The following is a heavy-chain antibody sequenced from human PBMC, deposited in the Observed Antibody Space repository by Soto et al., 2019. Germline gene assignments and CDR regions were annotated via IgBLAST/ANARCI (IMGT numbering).Heavy chain of an antibody. CDR3: AKPVHYYGSGSEDY. CDR2: ISYDGSNK. D-gene: IGHD3-10*01. Sequence: QVQLVESGGGVVQPGRSLRLSCAASGFTFSSYGMHWVRQAPGKGLEWVAVISYDGSNKYYADSVKGRSTISRDNFKNQLYLQMNSLRAEDTDVYYCAKPVHYYGSGSEDYWVQGTLVTVSS. CDR1: GFTFSSYG. V-gene: IGHV3-30*18. J-gene: IGHJ4*02.